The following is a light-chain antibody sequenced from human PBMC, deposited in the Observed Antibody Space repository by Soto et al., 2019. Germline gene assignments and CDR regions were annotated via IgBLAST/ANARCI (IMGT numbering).Light chain of an antibody. V-gene: IGKV3-15*01. CDR3: QQYNNWPPWT. Sequence: EIVMTQSPATLSVSPGERATLSCRASQSISSNLAWYQQKPGQAPRLLIYGASTRGTAIPARFSGSGSGTEFTLTISSLQSEDFAVYFCQQYNNWPPWTFGRGTKVDIK. CDR1: QSISSN. J-gene: IGKJ1*01. CDR2: GAS.